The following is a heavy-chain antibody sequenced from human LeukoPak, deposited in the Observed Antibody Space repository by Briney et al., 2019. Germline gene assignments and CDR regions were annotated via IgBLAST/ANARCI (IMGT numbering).Heavy chain of an antibody. CDR2: ISWNSGSI. V-gene: IGHV3-9*03. CDR3: AKGSQAYGDYLDY. Sequence: LSLTCTVSGGSISRYYWSWIRQPPGKGLEWVSGISWNSGSIGYADSVKGRFTISRDNAKNSLYLQMNSLRAEDMALYYCAKGSQAYGDYLDYWGQGTLVTVSS. CDR1: GGSISRYY. D-gene: IGHD4-17*01. J-gene: IGHJ4*02.